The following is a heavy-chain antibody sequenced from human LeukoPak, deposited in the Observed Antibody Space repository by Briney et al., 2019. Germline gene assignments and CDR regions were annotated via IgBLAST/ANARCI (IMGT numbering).Heavy chain of an antibody. CDR3: ARATIFGVVITLDY. CDR1: GGSISSSSYY. V-gene: IGHV4-39*01. Sequence: SETLSLTCTVSGGSISSSSYYWGWLRQPPGRGLEWFGSIYYSGSTYYNPSLKSRVTISVDTSKNQFSLKLSSVTAADTAVYYCARATIFGVVITLDYWGQGTLVTVSS. J-gene: IGHJ4*02. CDR2: IYYSGST. D-gene: IGHD3-3*01.